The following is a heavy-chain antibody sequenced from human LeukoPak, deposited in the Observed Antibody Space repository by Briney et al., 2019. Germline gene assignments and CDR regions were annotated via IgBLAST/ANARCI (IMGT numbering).Heavy chain of an antibody. D-gene: IGHD5-18*01. Sequence: GGSLRLSCAASGFTFRSDAIHWVRQAPGKGLEYVSGISGNGGSRYYADYVKGRFTISRDNSNSVLYLQMGSLRTEDTAVYYCARERYDSGYYLDYWGRGTLVTVSS. CDR2: ISGNGGSR. J-gene: IGHJ4*02. V-gene: IGHV3-64*02. CDR3: ARERYDSGYYLDY. CDR1: GFTFRSDA.